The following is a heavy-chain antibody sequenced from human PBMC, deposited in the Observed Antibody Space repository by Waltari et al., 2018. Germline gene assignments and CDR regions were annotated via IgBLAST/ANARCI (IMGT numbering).Heavy chain of an antibody. Sequence: QLQLQESGPGLVKPSETLSLTCTVSGGSISSSSYYWGWIRQPPGKGLEWIGSIYYSGSTYYNPSLKSRVTISVDTSKNQFSLKLSSVTAADTAVYYCAKPTQDYNWFDPWGQGTLVTVSS. CDR3: AKPTQDYNWFDP. J-gene: IGHJ5*02. V-gene: IGHV4-39*01. CDR1: GGSISSSSYY. CDR2: IYYSGST.